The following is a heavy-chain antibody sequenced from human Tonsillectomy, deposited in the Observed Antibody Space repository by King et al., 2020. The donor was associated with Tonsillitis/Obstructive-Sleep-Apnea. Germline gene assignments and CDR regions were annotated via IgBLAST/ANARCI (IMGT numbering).Heavy chain of an antibody. D-gene: IGHD5-18*01. CDR3: ADGGVDTTMGWRYYMDV. J-gene: IGHJ6*03. CDR1: GGTFSSYA. CDR2: IIPIFGTA. V-gene: IGHV1-69*01. Sequence: QLVQSGAEVKKPGSSVKVSCKASGGTFSSYAISWVRQAPGQGLEWMGGIIPIFGTANYAQKFQGRVTFTADESTSTAYMELSSLRSEDTAVYYCADGGVDTTMGWRYYMDVWGKGTTVTVSS.